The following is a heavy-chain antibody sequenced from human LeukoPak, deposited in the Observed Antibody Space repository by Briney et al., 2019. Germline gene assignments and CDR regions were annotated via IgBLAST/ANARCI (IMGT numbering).Heavy chain of an antibody. D-gene: IGHD2-15*01. CDR1: GYTLTELS. CDR2: FDPKDSET. V-gene: IGHV1-24*01. J-gene: IGHJ4*02. CDR3: ATVGYCSGGSCYDY. Sequence: ASVTVSFKVSGYTLTELSRHWVRQAPGKGREWMGGFDPKDSETIYAQKFQGRVTMTEDTSTDTAYMELSSLRSEDTAVYYCATVGYCSGGSCYDYWGQGTLVTVSS.